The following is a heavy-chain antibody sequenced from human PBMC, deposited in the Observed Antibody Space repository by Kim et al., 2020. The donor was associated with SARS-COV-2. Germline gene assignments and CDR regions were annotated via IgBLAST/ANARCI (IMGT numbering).Heavy chain of an antibody. V-gene: IGHV3-30*04. D-gene: IGHD3-10*01. J-gene: IGHJ6*02. CDR3: ASVYLGGGSSGMDV. Sequence: GGSLRLSCAASGFTFSSYAMHWVRQAPGKGLEWVAVISYDGSNKYYADSVKGRFTISRDNSKNTLYLQMNSLRAEDTAVYYCASVYLGGGSSGMDVWGQGTTVTVSS. CDR2: ISYDGSNK. CDR1: GFTFSSYA.